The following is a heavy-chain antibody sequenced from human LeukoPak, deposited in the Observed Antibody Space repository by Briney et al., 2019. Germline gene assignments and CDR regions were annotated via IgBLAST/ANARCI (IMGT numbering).Heavy chain of an antibody. CDR3: ARGRVSSSTWYSTYHHYFYMDL. Sequence: PSETLSLTCTVSDVSITMYYWTWLRQPPGQGLEWVGYVDHTGSTHFNPSLNGRVSISRDTSKNVFFLPLRAVTAAATAVYVCARGRVSSSTWYSTYHHYFYMDLWGKGTTVTVSS. D-gene: IGHD1-1*01. CDR2: VDHTGST. J-gene: IGHJ6*03. CDR1: DVSITMYY. V-gene: IGHV4-59*12.